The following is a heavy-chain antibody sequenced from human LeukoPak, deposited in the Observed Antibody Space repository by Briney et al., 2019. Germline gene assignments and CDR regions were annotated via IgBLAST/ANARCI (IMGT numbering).Heavy chain of an antibody. V-gene: IGHV3-48*03. J-gene: IGHJ4*02. Sequence: PGGSLRLSCAASGFTFSSSEMKWVRQAPGKGLEWVSYISSSGSTIYYADSVKGRFTISRDNAKNSLYLQMNSLRAEDTAVYYCARESIPCGGTSCPDYWGQGTLVTVSS. CDR1: GFTFSSSE. CDR3: ARESIPCGGTSCPDY. CDR2: ISSSGSTI. D-gene: IGHD2-2*01.